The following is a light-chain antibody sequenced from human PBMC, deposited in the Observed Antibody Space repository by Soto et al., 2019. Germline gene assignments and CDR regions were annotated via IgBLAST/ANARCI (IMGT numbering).Light chain of an antibody. CDR3: MQALQTPVT. Sequence: DIVMTQSPLSLPVTPGEPASISCRSSQSLLHSNGYNYLDWYLQKPGQSPHLLIYLVSNRASGVPDSFSGSGSGTDFTLKISRVEAEDVGVYYCMQALQTPVTFGRGTRLEIK. CDR2: LVS. CDR1: QSLLHSNGYNY. V-gene: IGKV2-28*01. J-gene: IGKJ5*01.